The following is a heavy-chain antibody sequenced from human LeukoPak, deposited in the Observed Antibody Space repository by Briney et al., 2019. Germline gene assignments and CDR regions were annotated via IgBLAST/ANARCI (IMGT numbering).Heavy chain of an antibody. CDR1: GGAITNYY. J-gene: IGHJ6*03. D-gene: IGHD2-2*01. V-gene: IGHV4-59*01. CDR3: ARVSDCSSTSCYFLYYYMDV. CDR2: IYYSGST. Sequence: SETLSLTCGVSGGAITNYYWNWIRQPPGKGLEWIGYIYYSGSTNYNPSLKSRVSISVDTSKNQFSLKLSSVTAADTAVYYCARVSDCSSTSCYFLYYYMDVWGKGTTVTVSS.